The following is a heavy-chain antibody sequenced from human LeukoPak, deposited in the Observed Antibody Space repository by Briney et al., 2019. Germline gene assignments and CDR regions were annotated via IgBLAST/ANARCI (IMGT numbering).Heavy chain of an antibody. Sequence: GGSLRLSCAASGFTFSSYWMSWVRQAPGKGLEWVAIIKQDGSEKYYVDSVKGRFTISRDNAKNSLYLQMNSLRAEDTAVYYCARFLWFGELFPFDYWGQGTLVTVSS. CDR3: ARFLWFGELFPFDY. CDR1: GFTFSSYW. D-gene: IGHD3-10*01. J-gene: IGHJ4*02. CDR2: IKQDGSEK. V-gene: IGHV3-7*01.